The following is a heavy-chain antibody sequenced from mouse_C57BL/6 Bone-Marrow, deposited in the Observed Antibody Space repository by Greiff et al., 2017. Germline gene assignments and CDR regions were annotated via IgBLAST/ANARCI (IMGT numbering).Heavy chain of an antibody. CDR3: ARTAQATCGWFDY. V-gene: IGHV1-80*01. D-gene: IGHD3-2*02. CDR1: GYAFSSYW. J-gene: IGHJ3*01. CDR2: IYPGDGDT. Sequence: VKLQQSGAELVKPGASVKISCKASGYAFSSYWMNWVKQRPGKGLEWIGQIYPGDGDTNYNGKFKGKATLTADKSSSTAYMQLSSLTSEDSAVYFCARTAQATCGWFDYWGQGTLVTVSA.